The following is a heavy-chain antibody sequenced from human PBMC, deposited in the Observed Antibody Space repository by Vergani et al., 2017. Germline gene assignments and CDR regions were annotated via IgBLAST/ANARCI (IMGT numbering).Heavy chain of an antibody. V-gene: IGHV1-3*01. D-gene: IGHD3-16*02. CDR1: GYTFTSYA. J-gene: IGHJ4*02. CDR3: AREGFYDYVWGSCRLRGGYYFDY. Sequence: QVQLVQSGAEVKKPGASVKVSCKASGYTFTSYAMHWVRQAPGQRLEWMGWINAGNGNTKYSQKFQGRVTITRDTSASTAYMELSSLSSEDTAVYYCAREGFYDYVWGSCRLRGGYYFDYWGQGTLVTVSS. CDR2: INAGNGNT.